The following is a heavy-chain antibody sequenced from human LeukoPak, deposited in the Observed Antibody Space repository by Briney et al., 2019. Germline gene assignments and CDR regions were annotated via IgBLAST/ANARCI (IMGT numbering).Heavy chain of an antibody. D-gene: IGHD6-13*01. Sequence: PAGSLRLSCAASGFTFSSYGMHWVRQAPGKGLEWVAVMWYDGSNNYYGDSVKGRFTISRDNSKNTLYLQMNSLRAEDTAVYYCARDCRAAAAYYYYGMDVWGKGTTVTVSS. V-gene: IGHV3-33*01. J-gene: IGHJ6*04. CDR1: GFTFSSYG. CDR2: MWYDGSNN. CDR3: ARDCRAAAAYYYYGMDV.